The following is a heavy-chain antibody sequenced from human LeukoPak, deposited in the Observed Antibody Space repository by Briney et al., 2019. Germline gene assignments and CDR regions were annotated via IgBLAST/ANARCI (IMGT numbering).Heavy chain of an antibody. CDR3: AKGDQQQLVMGFDY. CDR1: GFTFSSYA. J-gene: IGHJ4*02. D-gene: IGHD6-13*01. Sequence: GGSLRLSCAASGFTFSSYAMSWVRQAPGKGLEWVSAISGSGGSTYYADSVKGRFTISRDNSKNTLYLQMNGLRAEDTAVYYCAKGDQQQLVMGFDYWGQGTLVTVSS. CDR2: ISGSGGST. V-gene: IGHV3-23*01.